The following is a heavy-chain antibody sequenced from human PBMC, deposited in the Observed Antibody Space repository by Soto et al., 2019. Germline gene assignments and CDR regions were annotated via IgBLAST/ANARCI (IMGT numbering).Heavy chain of an antibody. D-gene: IGHD6-13*01. Sequence: SQTLSLTCAISGDSVSSNSAALNLIMQSPSRGLEWLGRTYYRSKWYNDYAVSVKSRITNNPDTSKNQFSLQLNSVTPEDTAVYYCAREGWEQQLVPYYYGMDVWGQGTTVTVSS. J-gene: IGHJ6*02. CDR1: GDSVSSNSAA. CDR3: AREGWEQQLVPYYYGMDV. V-gene: IGHV6-1*01. CDR2: TYYRSKWYN.